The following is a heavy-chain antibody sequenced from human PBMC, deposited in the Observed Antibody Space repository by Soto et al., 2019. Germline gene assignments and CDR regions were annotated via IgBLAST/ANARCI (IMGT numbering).Heavy chain of an antibody. D-gene: IGHD3-9*01. J-gene: IGHJ6*02. CDR1: GFTFSSYA. Sequence: GGSLRLSCAASGFTFSSYAMSWVRQAPGKGLEWVSAISGSGGSTYYADSVKGRFTISRDNSKNTLYLQMNSLRAEDTAVYYCAKVGERYYDISTGYYLPYYYYGMDVWGQGTTVTVYS. CDR2: ISGSGGST. V-gene: IGHV3-23*01. CDR3: AKVGERYYDISTGYYLPYYYYGMDV.